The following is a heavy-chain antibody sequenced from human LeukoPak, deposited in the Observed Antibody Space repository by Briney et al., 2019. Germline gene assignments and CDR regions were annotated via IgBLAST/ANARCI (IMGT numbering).Heavy chain of an antibody. D-gene: IGHD3-10*01. CDR3: ARGRRIKYYYGSGSYYPNWFDP. V-gene: IGHV1-69*13. J-gene: IGHJ5*02. Sequence: GASVNVSCKPCRGTLSSYAISWVRQAPRQELTWMEGIIPFFGTANYAQKFQGRVTITADASTSTAYMELSSLRSEDTAVYYCARGRRIKYYYGSGSYYPNWFDPWGQGTLVTVSS. CDR2: IIPFFGTA. CDR1: RGTLSSYA.